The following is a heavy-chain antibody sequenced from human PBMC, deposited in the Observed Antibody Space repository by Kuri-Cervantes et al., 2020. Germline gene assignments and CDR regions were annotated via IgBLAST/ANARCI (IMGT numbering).Heavy chain of an antibody. Sequence: GESLKISCAASGFSFSHAWMSWVRQAPGKGLEWVAFISYDGNNKFYADSVKGRFTISRDNAKNTLSLQMHSLTLEDTAVYSCARWASRWVIVAVGVPNSNYYYYMDVWGKGTTVTVSS. CDR2: ISYDGNNK. CDR1: GFSFSHAW. CDR3: ARWASRWVIVAVGVPNSNYYYYMDV. J-gene: IGHJ6*03. D-gene: IGHD6-13*01. V-gene: IGHV3-30-3*01.